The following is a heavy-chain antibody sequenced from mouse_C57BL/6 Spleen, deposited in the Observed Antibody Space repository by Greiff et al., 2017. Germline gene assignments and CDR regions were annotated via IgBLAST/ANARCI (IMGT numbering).Heavy chain of an antibody. CDR2: ISDGGSYT. Sequence: EVQLLESGGGLVKPGGSLKLSCAASGFTFSSYAMSWVRQTPEKRLEWVATISDGGSYTYYPDNVKGRFTISRDNATNNPYQQMSHLKSEDTAMYYCGRGRDAYYYAMDDWGQGTSVTVAS. CDR3: GRGRDAYYYAMDD. J-gene: IGHJ4*01. V-gene: IGHV5-4*01. CDR1: GFTFSSYA. D-gene: IGHD3-3*01.